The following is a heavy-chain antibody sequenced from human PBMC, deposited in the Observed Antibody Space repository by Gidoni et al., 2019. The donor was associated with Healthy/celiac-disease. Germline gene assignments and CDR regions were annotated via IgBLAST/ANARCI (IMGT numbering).Heavy chain of an antibody. CDR1: GCTFSSYS. J-gene: IGHJ4*02. V-gene: IGHV3-48*02. Sequence: EVQLVESGGGLVQPGGSLRLSCAASGCTFSSYSMNWVRQAPGKGLEWVSYISSSSSTIYYADSVKGRFTISRDNAKNSLYLQMNSLRDEDTAVYYCARPRSPIAPEWDYWGQGTLVTVSS. CDR3: ARPRSPIAPEWDY. CDR2: ISSSSSTI. D-gene: IGHD2-8*01.